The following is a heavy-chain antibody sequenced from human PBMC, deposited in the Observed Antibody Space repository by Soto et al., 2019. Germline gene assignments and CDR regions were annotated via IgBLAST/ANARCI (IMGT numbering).Heavy chain of an antibody. J-gene: IGHJ5*02. CDR1: GFTFSSYA. CDR3: ARDVDTTSHLNWFDP. V-gene: IGHV3-23*01. Sequence: PGGSLRLSCAASGFTFSSYAMNWVRQAPGKGLEWVSAICGAGDCTFYADSVKGRFTMSRDNSRNTLYLQMDSLRVEDTAVYYCARDVDTTSHLNWFDPWGQGTLVTVSS. D-gene: IGHD5-18*01. CDR2: ICGAGDCT.